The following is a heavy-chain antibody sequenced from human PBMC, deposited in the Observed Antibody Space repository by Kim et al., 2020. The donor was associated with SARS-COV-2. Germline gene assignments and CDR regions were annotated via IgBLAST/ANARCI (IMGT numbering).Heavy chain of an antibody. Sequence: GGSLRLSCAASGFTFSSYGMHWVRQAPGKGLEWVAVIWYDGSNKYYADSVKGRFTISRDNSKNTLYLQMNSLRAEDTAVYYCAKVGGGDYDFWSGYYGSDWGQGTLVTVSS. CDR1: GFTFSSYG. V-gene: IGHV3-33*06. CDR2: IWYDGSNK. CDR3: AKVGGGDYDFWSGYYGSD. J-gene: IGHJ4*02. D-gene: IGHD3-3*01.